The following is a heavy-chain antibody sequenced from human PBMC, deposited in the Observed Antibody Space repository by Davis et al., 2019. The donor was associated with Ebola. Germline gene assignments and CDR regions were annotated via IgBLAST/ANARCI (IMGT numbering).Heavy chain of an antibody. CDR1: GGTFSSYA. J-gene: IGHJ4*02. V-gene: IGHV1-18*01. D-gene: IGHD5-18*01. CDR3: ARHARGYSYGSWDY. Sequence: ASVKVSCKASGGTFSSYAISWVRQAPGQGLEWMGWISAYNGNTNYAQKLQGRVTMTTDTSTSTAYMELRSLRSDDTAMYYCARHARGYSYGSWDYWGQGTLVIVSS. CDR2: ISAYNGNT.